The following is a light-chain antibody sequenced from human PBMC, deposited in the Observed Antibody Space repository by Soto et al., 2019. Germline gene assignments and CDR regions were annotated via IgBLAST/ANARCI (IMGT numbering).Light chain of an antibody. Sequence: EIQMTQYQSSLSASVGDRVTITCRASQSISSWLAWYQQKPGKAPKLLIYDASSLESGVPSRFSGSGSGTEFTLTISSLQPDDFATYYCQQYNSYLLTFGGGTNVDIK. V-gene: IGKV1-5*01. CDR1: QSISSW. CDR2: DAS. J-gene: IGKJ4*01. CDR3: QQYNSYLLT.